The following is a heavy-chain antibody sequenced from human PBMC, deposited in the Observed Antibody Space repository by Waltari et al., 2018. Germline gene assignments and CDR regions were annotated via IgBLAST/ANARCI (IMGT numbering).Heavy chain of an antibody. Sequence: QVQLQESGSGLVKPSETLSLTCTVSGGSISSYYCSWIRQPPGKGLEWIGYIYYSGSTNYNPSLKSRVTISVDTSKNQFSLKLSSVTAADTAVYYCARGSYKGAFDIWGQGTMVTVSS. CDR3: ARGSYKGAFDI. D-gene: IGHD1-26*01. V-gene: IGHV4-59*01. CDR1: GGSISSYY. J-gene: IGHJ3*02. CDR2: IYYSGST.